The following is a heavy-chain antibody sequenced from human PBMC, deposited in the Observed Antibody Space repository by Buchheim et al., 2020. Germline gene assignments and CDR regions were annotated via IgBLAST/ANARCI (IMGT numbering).Heavy chain of an antibody. CDR3: AKEIFIVIVPAAMGGDWYGMDV. J-gene: IGHJ6*02. Sequence: EVQLLESGGGLVQPGGSLRLSCAASGFTFSSYAMSWVRQAPGKGLEWVSGISGSGGSTYYADSVKGRFTISRDNSKNTLYLQMNSLRAEDTAVYYCAKEIFIVIVPAAMGGDWYGMDVWGQGTT. V-gene: IGHV3-23*01. CDR1: GFTFSSYA. CDR2: ISGSGGST. D-gene: IGHD2-2*01.